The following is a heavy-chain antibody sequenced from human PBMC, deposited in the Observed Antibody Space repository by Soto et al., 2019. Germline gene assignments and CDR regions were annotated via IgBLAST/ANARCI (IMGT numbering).Heavy chain of an antibody. V-gene: IGHV3-66*01. Sequence: GGSLRRSCAASGFTVSSSYMSWVRPAPGQGLEWVSVIYSGGSTYSADSANGRFTISRYNSKNTLYLQMNSLRAEDTDGYYCARGCPAVGATSEYCQHWGQGNLVTVSS. CDR3: ARGCPAVGATSEYCQH. CDR1: GFTVSSSY. J-gene: IGHJ1*01. D-gene: IGHD1-26*01. CDR2: IYSGGST.